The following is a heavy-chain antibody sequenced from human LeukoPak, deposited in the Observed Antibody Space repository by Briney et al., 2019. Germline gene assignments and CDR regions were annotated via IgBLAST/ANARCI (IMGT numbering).Heavy chain of an antibody. Sequence: GGSLRHSCAASGFTLSTYEMNWVRQAPGKGLYRVSYISTSGSTMYYADSVKGGFTISRDNAKNSLYLQMNGLRAEDTAVYYCARRDFYDTTGDLFDYWGQGTLVTVSS. CDR3: ARRDFYDTTGDLFDY. J-gene: IGHJ4*02. CDR2: ISTSGSTM. CDR1: GFTLSTYE. V-gene: IGHV3-48*03. D-gene: IGHD3-22*01.